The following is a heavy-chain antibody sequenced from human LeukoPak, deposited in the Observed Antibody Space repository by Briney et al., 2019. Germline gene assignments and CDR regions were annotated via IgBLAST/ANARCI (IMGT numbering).Heavy chain of an antibody. CDR1: GFAFSSYG. V-gene: IGHV3-30*04. CDR2: ISYDGSKK. Sequence: TGGSLRLSCVASGFAFSSYGIHWVRQAPGKGLEWVALISYDGSKKYYADSVKGRFTISRDNSNSMVQPQMNSLRDEDTAVYYRARDANWGSQGVDYWGQGTLVTVSS. D-gene: IGHD7-27*01. CDR3: ARDANWGSQGVDY. J-gene: IGHJ4*02.